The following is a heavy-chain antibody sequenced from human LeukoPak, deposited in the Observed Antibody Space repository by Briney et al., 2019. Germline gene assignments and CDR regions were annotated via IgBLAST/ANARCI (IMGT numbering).Heavy chain of an antibody. CDR2: ISAYNGNT. Sequence: GASVKVSCKASGYTFTSYGISWVRQAPGQGLEWMGWISAYNGNTNYAQKLQGRVTMTTDTSTSTAYMELRSLRSDDTAVYYCARGLYSSGWSGLEFDYWGQGTLVTVSS. J-gene: IGHJ4*02. V-gene: IGHV1-18*01. CDR3: ARGLYSSGWSGLEFDY. D-gene: IGHD6-19*01. CDR1: GYTFTSYG.